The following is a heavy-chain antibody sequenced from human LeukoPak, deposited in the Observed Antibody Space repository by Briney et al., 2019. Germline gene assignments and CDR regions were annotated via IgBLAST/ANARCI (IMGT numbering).Heavy chain of an antibody. V-gene: IGHV4-34*01. CDR2: INHSGST. Sequence: KPSETLSLTCAVYGGSFSGYYWSWIRQPPGKGLEWIGEINHSGSTNYNPSLKSRVTISVDTSKNQFSLKLSSVTAADTAVYYCVKRTLYYSMDVWGQGTTVTVSS. CDR3: VKRTLYYSMDV. J-gene: IGHJ6*02. CDR1: GGSFSGYY.